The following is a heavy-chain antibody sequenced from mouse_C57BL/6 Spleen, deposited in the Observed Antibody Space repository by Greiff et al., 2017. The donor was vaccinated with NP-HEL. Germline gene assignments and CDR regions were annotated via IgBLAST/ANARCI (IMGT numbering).Heavy chain of an antibody. CDR3: TYYGSRAWFAY. J-gene: IGHJ3*01. V-gene: IGHV14-4*01. Sequence: EVQLQQSGAELVRPGASVKLSCTASGFNIKDDYMHWVKQRPEQGLEWIGWIDPENGDTEYASKFQGKATITADTSSNTAYLQLSSLTSEDTAVYYCTYYGSRAWFAYWGQGTMVTVAA. CDR1: GFNIKDDY. CDR2: IDPENGDT. D-gene: IGHD1-1*01.